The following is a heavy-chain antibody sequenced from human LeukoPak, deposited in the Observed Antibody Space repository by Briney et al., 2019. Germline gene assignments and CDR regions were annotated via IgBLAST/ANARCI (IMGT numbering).Heavy chain of an antibody. CDR2: IRYDGSNK. Sequence: GGSLRLSCAASGFTFSSYGMHWVRQAPGKGLERVAFIRYDGSNKYYADSVKGRFTISRDNSKNTLYLQMNSLRAEDTAVYYCAKDHSYSSSWYCNYWGQGTLVTVSS. CDR1: GFTFSSYG. D-gene: IGHD6-13*01. J-gene: IGHJ4*02. V-gene: IGHV3-30*02. CDR3: AKDHSYSSSWYCNY.